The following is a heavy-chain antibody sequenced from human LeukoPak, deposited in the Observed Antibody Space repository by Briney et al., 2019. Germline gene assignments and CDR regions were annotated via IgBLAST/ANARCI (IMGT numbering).Heavy chain of an antibody. V-gene: IGHV4-4*02. Sequence: SETLSLTCTVSGDSINSLDLWSWVRQPPGKGLEWIGEMYLSGTTHSNPSVKSRVTISVDTSKNQFSLKLSSVTAADTAVYYCARGFSNYDFWSGYFPDFDYWGQGTLVTVSS. CDR2: MYLSGTT. CDR1: GDSINSLDL. J-gene: IGHJ4*02. CDR3: ARGFSNYDFWSGYFPDFDY. D-gene: IGHD3-3*01.